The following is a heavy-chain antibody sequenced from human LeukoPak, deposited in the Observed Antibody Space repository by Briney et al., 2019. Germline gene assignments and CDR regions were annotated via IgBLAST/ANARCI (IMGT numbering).Heavy chain of an antibody. CDR1: GYTFTSYG. V-gene: IGHV1-18*01. D-gene: IGHD2-15*01. CDR2: ISPYNSNT. CDR3: ARVAPNHVVAGAINWFDP. Sequence: ASVKVSCKASGYTFTSYGISWVRQAPGQGLEWMGWISPYNSNTNYAQNLQGRVTMTTDTSTSTAYMELRSLRSDDTAVYYCARVAPNHVVAGAINWFDPWGQGTLVTVSS. J-gene: IGHJ5*02.